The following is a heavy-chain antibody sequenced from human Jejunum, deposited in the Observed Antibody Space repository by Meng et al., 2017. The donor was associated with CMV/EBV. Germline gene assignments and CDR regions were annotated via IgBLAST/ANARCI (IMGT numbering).Heavy chain of an antibody. V-gene: IGHV4-31*01. CDR1: NGGFY. Sequence: NGGFYWTWIRQYQGKGLEWIGYIYYTGSAFDKPYHQSQINISIDTSKNHFSLSLSSVTAADTAVYYCARGDYSASENYYTGGYSFDYWGQGTLVTVSS. CDR2: IYYTGSA. J-gene: IGHJ4*02. CDR3: ARGDYSASENYYTGGYSFDY. D-gene: IGHD3-10*01.